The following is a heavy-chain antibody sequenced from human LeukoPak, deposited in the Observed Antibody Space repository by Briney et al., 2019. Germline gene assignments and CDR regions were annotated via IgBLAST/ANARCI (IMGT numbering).Heavy chain of an antibody. Sequence: GGSLELSWSASGITISHHWISWGRQAPREGLELVGNINQDGSVEHYVKSVTGQFTISRDNAKKSLYLQMSALRAEDRAVYYCTRDCCGSGSHDYWGQGALVTVSS. J-gene: IGHJ4*02. CDR2: INQDGSVE. V-gene: IGHV3-7*04. CDR3: TRDCCGSGSHDY. CDR1: GITISHHW. D-gene: IGHD3-10*01.